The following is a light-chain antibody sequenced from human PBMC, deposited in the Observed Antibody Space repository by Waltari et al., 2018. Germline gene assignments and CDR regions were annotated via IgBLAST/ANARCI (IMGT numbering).Light chain of an antibody. Sequence: QSALTQPASVSGSPGQSITISCTGASSDVGGANYVCWYQQHPGKAPKLLIYDVSNRPSGISNRFSGSKSGSTASLTISGLQTEDEADYYCTIKRGSNTVVFGGGTKLTVL. CDR1: SSDVGGANY. J-gene: IGLJ2*01. CDR3: TIKRGSNTVV. CDR2: DVS. V-gene: IGLV2-14*01.